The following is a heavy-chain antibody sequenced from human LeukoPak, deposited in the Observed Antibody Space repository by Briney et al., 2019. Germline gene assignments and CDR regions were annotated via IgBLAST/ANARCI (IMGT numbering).Heavy chain of an antibody. CDR1: GGTFSSYA. CDR3: ARDLHDGYNYGY. V-gene: IGHV1-69*04. J-gene: IGHJ4*02. CDR2: IIPILGIA. D-gene: IGHD5-18*01. Sequence: ASVKVSCKASGGTFSSYAISWVRQAPGQGLEWMGRIIPILGIANYAQKFQGRVTITADKSTSTAYTELSSLRSEDTAVYYCARDLHDGYNYGYWGQGTLVTVSS.